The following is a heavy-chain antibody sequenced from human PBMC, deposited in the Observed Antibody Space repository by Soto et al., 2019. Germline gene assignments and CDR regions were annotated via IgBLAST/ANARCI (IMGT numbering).Heavy chain of an antibody. D-gene: IGHD4-4*01. CDR1: GGSISSSSYY. CDR2: IYYSGST. J-gene: IGHJ4*02. V-gene: IGHV4-39*01. CDR3: ARRDYSNSPPDY. Sequence: SETLSLTCTVSGGSISSSSYYWGWVRQPPGKGLEWIGSIYYSGSTYYNPSLKSRVTISVDTSKNQFSLKLSSVTAADTAVYYCARRDYSNSPPDYWAREPWSP.